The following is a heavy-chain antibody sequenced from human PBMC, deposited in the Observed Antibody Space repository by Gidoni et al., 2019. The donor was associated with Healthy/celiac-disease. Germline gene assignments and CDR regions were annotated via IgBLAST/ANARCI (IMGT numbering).Heavy chain of an antibody. CDR2: IYYSGST. D-gene: IGHD3-22*01. V-gene: IGHV4-39*01. Sequence: QLQLQESGPGLVKPSETLSLTCTVPGGSISSSSYYWGWGRQPPGKGLEWIGSIYYSGSTYYNPSLKSRVTISVDTSKNQFSLKLSSVTAADTAVYYCARQVYDSSGYEPYYFDYWGQGTLVTVSS. CDR1: GGSISSSSYY. J-gene: IGHJ4*02. CDR3: ARQVYDSSGYEPYYFDY.